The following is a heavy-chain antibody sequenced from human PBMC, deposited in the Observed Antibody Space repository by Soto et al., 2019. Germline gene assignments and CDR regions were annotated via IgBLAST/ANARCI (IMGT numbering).Heavy chain of an antibody. D-gene: IGHD1-26*01. V-gene: IGHV3-53*01. CDR2: IYSGGST. Sequence: GGSLRLSCAASGFTVSSNYMSWVRQAPGKGLEWVSVIYSGGSTYYADSVKGRFTISRDNSKNTLYLQMNSLRAEDTAVYYCAREGRMGSEVYFDYWGQGTLVTVSS. CDR3: AREGRMGSEVYFDY. J-gene: IGHJ4*02. CDR1: GFTVSSNY.